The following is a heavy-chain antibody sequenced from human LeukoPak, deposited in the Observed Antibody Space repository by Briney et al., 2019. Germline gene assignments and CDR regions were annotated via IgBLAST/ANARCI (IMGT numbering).Heavy chain of an antibody. CDR1: GFTFSNYG. V-gene: IGHV3-7*03. CDR3: ARGVKTDP. CDR2: IKQDGSEK. Sequence: GGSLRLSCAASGFTFSNYGIHWVRQAPGKGLEWVANIKQDGSEKYYVDSVKGRFTISRDNAKNSLYLQMNSLRAEDTAVYYCARGVKTDPWGQGTLVTVSS. D-gene: IGHD4-23*01. J-gene: IGHJ5*02.